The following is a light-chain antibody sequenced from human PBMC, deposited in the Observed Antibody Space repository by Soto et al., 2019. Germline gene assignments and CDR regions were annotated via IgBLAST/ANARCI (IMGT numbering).Light chain of an antibody. J-gene: IGLJ3*02. Sequence: QSVPTQPASVSGSPGQSITISCTGTSSDIGSHDYVSWYQHHPGKAPKLIIYEVRNRPSGVSNRLSGSKSGNTASLTISGLQADDEADYYCCSYTSSSIRVFGGGTQLTVL. V-gene: IGLV2-14*01. CDR2: EVR. CDR1: SSDIGSHDY. CDR3: CSYTSSSIRV.